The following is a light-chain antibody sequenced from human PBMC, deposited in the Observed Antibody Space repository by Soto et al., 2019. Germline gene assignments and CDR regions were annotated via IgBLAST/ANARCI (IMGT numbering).Light chain of an antibody. J-gene: IGKJ4*01. V-gene: IGKV1-13*02. Sequence: AIQLTQSPSSLSASVGDRVTITCRASQGISSALGWYQQKPGKAPNFLIYDATSLKSGVPSRFSGSGSGTDFTLTITLLQPEDFATYYCQQFSTYPLTLGGGTKVEIK. CDR2: DAT. CDR3: QQFSTYPLT. CDR1: QGISSA.